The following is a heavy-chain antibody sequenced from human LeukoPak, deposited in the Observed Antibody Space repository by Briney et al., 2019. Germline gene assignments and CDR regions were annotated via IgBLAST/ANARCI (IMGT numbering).Heavy chain of an antibody. CDR3: ANSWASLELLDY. Sequence: PGGSLRLSCAASGFTFSSYGMHWVRQAPGKGLEWVAVISYDGSNKYYADSVKGRFTISRDNSKNTLYLQMNSLRAEDTAVYYCANSWASLELLDYWGQGTLVTVSS. D-gene: IGHD1-26*01. V-gene: IGHV3-30*18. J-gene: IGHJ4*02. CDR2: ISYDGSNK. CDR1: GFTFSSYG.